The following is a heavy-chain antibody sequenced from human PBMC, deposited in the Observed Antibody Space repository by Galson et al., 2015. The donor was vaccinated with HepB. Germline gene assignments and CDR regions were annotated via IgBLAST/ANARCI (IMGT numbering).Heavy chain of an antibody. Sequence: SLRLSCAASGFTFSSYGMHWVRQAPGKGLEWVAVIWYDGSNKYYADSVKGRFTISRDNSKNTLYLQMNSLRAEDTAVYYCAAVGTAMAAFDYWGQGTLVTVSS. V-gene: IGHV3-33*08. CDR2: IWYDGSNK. J-gene: IGHJ4*02. D-gene: IGHD5-18*01. CDR3: AAVGTAMAAFDY. CDR1: GFTFSSYG.